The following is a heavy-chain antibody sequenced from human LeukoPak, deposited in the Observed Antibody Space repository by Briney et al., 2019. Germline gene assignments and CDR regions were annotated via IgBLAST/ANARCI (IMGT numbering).Heavy chain of an antibody. V-gene: IGHV5-51*01. CDR1: GYSFTSYW. CDR3: ARQLGYYDSSGYLEYYFDY. CDR2: IYPGDSDT. J-gene: IGHJ4*02. D-gene: IGHD3-22*01. Sequence: GESLKISCKGSGYSFTSYWIGWVRQMPGKGLEWMGIIYPGDSDTRYSPSFQGQVTISADKSISTAYLQWSSLKAPDTAMYYCARQLGYYDSSGYLEYYFDYWGQGTLVTVSS.